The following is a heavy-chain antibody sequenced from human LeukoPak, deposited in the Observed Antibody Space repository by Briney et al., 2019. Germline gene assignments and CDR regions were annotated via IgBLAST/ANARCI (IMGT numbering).Heavy chain of an antibody. CDR1: GGSISSSSYY. CDR2: IYYSGST. Sequence: SETLSLTCTVSGGSISSSSYYWGWIRQPPGKGLEWIGSIYYSGSTYYNPSLKSRVTISVDTSKNQFSLKLSSVTAADTAVYYCARQGTVTTYYYYYGMDVWGQGTTVTVSS. D-gene: IGHD4-17*01. CDR3: ARQGTVTTYYYYYGMDV. J-gene: IGHJ6*02. V-gene: IGHV4-39*01.